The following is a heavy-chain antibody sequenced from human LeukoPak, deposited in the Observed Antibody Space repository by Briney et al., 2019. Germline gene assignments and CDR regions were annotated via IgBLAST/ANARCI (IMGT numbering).Heavy chain of an antibody. CDR2: RWYDGSNK. CDR3: ARDLGTTMVRGVLDP. J-gene: IGHJ5*02. Sequence: PGGSLRLSCAASGFTFSSYGMHWVRQAPGKGLEWVAVRWYDGSNKFYADSVKGRFTISRDNSKNTLYLQMNSLRAEDTAVYYCARDLGTTMVRGVLDPWGQGTLVTVSS. V-gene: IGHV3-33*01. D-gene: IGHD3-10*01. CDR1: GFTFSSYG.